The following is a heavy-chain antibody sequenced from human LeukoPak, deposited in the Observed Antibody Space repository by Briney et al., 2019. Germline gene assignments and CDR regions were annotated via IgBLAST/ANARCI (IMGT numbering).Heavy chain of an antibody. CDR2: ISGSGGST. V-gene: IGHV3-23*01. D-gene: IGHD6-13*01. J-gene: IGHJ4*02. CDR3: AKDIGAAGTHIH. Sequence: PGGSLRLSCAASGFTFSSYGMSWVRQAPGKGLEWVSAISGSGGSTYYADSVKGRFTIPRDNSKNTLYLQMNSLRAEDTAVYYCAKDIGAAGTHIHWGQGTLVTVSS. CDR1: GFTFSSYG.